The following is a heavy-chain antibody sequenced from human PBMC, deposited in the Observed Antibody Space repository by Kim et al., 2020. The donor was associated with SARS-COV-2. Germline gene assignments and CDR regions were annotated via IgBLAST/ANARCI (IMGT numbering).Heavy chain of an antibody. V-gene: IGHV4-34*01. CDR2: INHSGST. D-gene: IGHD3-16*02. J-gene: IGHJ4*02. CDR1: GGSFSGYY. Sequence: SETLSLTCAVYGGSFSGYYWSWIRQPPGKGLEWIGEINHSGSTNYNPSLKSRVTISVDTSKNQFSLKLSSVTAADTAVYYRARELYYDYVWGSYRKRHFDYWGQGTLVTVSS. CDR3: ARELYYDYVWGSYRKRHFDY.